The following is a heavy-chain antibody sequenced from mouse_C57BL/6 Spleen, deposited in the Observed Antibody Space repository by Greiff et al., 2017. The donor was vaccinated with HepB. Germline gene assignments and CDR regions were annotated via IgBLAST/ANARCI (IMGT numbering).Heavy chain of an antibody. CDR3: ASGGYGSLYFDY. J-gene: IGHJ2*01. CDR2: INPGSGGT. CDR1: GYAFTNYL. Sequence: LVESGAELVRPGTSVKVSCKASGYAFTNYLIEWVKQRPGQGLEWIGVINPGSGGTNYNEKFKGKATLTADKSSSTAYMQLSSLTSEDSAVYFCASGGYGSLYFDYWGQGTTLTVSS. V-gene: IGHV1-54*01. D-gene: IGHD1-1*01.